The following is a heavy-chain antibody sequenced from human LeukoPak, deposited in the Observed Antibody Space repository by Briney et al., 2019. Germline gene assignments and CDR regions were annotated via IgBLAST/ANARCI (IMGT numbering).Heavy chain of an antibody. Sequence: AGGYLRLSCAASGFTFSTYDMHWVRQATGKGLEWVSAIGTAGDPYYPGSVKGRFTISRENAKNSLYLQMNRLRDGDTAVYYCARGAEREFGELLSPLDYWGQGTLVTVSS. CDR2: IGTAGDP. CDR1: GFTFSTYD. CDR3: ARGAEREFGELLSPLDY. V-gene: IGHV3-13*05. J-gene: IGHJ4*02. D-gene: IGHD3-10*01.